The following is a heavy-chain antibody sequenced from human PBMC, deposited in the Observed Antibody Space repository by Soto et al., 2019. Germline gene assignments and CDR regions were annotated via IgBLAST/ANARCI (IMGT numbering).Heavy chain of an antibody. CDR1: GYSFTTYW. J-gene: IGHJ6*02. CDR2: IYPDDSDT. V-gene: IGHV5-51*01. Sequence: GESLKISCKGSGYSFTTYWIAWVRQMPRKGLEWMGIIYPDDSDTRYSPSFQGQVTFSDYKSITTVYLHWSILNASDSAMYYCARQGFCNSGRYYSSSYYGMDVWGQGNTVTVSS. D-gene: IGHD2-15*01. CDR3: ARQGFCNSGRYYSSSYYGMDV.